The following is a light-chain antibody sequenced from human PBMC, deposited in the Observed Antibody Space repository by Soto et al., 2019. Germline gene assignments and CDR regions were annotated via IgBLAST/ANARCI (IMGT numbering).Light chain of an antibody. Sequence: EVVLTQSPGTLSLSPGERATLSCRASQSFSSSNLAWYQHKPGQPPKLIVYSASRRATGIPDRFSGSGSGTDFTLTSRRLEPEDFALYYCQRYGGSPPVTFGGGTKVDIK. J-gene: IGKJ4*01. CDR2: SAS. CDR1: QSFSSSN. V-gene: IGKV3-20*01. CDR3: QRYGGSPPVT.